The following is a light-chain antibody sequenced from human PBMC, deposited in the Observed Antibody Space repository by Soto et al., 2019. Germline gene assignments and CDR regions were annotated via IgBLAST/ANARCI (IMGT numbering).Light chain of an antibody. CDR2: GAS. J-gene: IGKJ4*01. Sequence: VLTPSPGTLSLSPVERATLSCRASQSVSNNFLAWYQQIPGQAPRLLIYGASSRATGIPDRFSGSGSGTDFTLTISSLEPEDFAVDYCQQRSNWLTFGGGTKVDIK. CDR3: QQRSNWLT. V-gene: IGKV3D-20*02. CDR1: QSVSNNF.